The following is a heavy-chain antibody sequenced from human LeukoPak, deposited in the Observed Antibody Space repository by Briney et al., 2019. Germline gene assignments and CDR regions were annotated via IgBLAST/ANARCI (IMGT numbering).Heavy chain of an antibody. CDR3: AKDLLPKLLWSGEDAFDI. Sequence: PGRSLRLSCAASGFTFDDYAMHWVRQAPGKGLEWVSGISWNSGSIGYADSVKGRFTISRDNAKNSLYLQMNSPRAEDTALYYCAKDLLPKLLWSGEDAFDIWGQGTMVTVSS. V-gene: IGHV3-9*01. J-gene: IGHJ3*02. CDR1: GFTFDDYA. CDR2: ISWNSGSI. D-gene: IGHD3-10*01.